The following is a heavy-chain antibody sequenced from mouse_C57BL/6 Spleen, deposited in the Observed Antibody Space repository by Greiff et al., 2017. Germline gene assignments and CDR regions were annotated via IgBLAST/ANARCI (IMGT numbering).Heavy chain of an antibody. CDR2: ISDGGSYT. V-gene: IGHV5-4*01. CDR3: ARGYYDGYYVGFAD. J-gene: IGHJ3*01. CDR1: GFTFSSYA. D-gene: IGHD2-3*01. Sequence: EVHLVESGGGLVKPGGSLKLSCAASGFTFSSYAMSWVRQTPEKRLEWVATISDGGSYTYYPDNVKGRFTISRDNAKNNLYLQMSHLKSEDTAMYYCARGYYDGYYVGFADWGQGTLVTVSA.